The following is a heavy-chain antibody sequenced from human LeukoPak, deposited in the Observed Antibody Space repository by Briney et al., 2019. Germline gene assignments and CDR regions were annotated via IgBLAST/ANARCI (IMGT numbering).Heavy chain of an antibody. Sequence: PSETLSLTCTVSGGSISSYYWSWIRQPPGKGLEWIGYIYYSGSTNYNPSLKSRVTISVDTSKNQFSLKLSPVTAADTAVYYCARAEWWDHALVDYWGQGTLVTVSS. V-gene: IGHV4-59*01. CDR2: IYYSGST. CDR3: ARAEWWDHALVDY. J-gene: IGHJ4*02. CDR1: GGSISSYY. D-gene: IGHD2-8*01.